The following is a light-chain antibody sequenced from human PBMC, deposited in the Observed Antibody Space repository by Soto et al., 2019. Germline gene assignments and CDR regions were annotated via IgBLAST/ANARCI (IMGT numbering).Light chain of an antibody. CDR3: QQYNSVSS. Sequence: DIQMTQSPSTLSASVGDRVNITCRASQSVGRWLAWYQQKPGKAPKLLVFSASRLDSGAPSRFSGSGSGTDFTLTISSLQPDDFATYYCQQYNSVSSFGQGTKLEIK. V-gene: IGKV1-5*03. CDR1: QSVGRW. CDR2: SAS. J-gene: IGKJ2*01.